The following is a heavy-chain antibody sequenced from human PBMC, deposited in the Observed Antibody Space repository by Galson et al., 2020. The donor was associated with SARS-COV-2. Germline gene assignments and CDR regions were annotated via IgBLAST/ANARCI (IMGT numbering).Heavy chain of an antibody. Sequence: SETLSLTCAVYGGSFSGYYWTWIRQPPGKGLEWIGEINHSGSSNYNPSLKSRVTMSVDPSKNQFSLKLSSVTAADTGVYYCAKRNELGWFGQLLLSNYNCGMDVWGQGTTVTVSS. D-gene: IGHD3-10*01. CDR1: GGSFSGYY. CDR2: INHSGSS. CDR3: AKRNELGWFGQLLLSNYNCGMDV. J-gene: IGHJ6*02. V-gene: IGHV4-34*01.